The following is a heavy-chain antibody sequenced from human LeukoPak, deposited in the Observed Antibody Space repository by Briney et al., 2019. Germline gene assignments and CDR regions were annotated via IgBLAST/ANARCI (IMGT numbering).Heavy chain of an antibody. J-gene: IGHJ4*02. Sequence: PGRSLRLSCAASGFTFSSYAMLWVRQAPGKGLEWVAVISYDGSNKYYEDSVKGRFTISRDNSKNTLYLQMNSLRAEDTAVYYCARSLLFRVGELSTAIDYWGPGTLVTVSS. D-gene: IGHD3-10*01. CDR1: GFTFSSYA. CDR2: ISYDGSNK. V-gene: IGHV3-30*04. CDR3: ARSLLFRVGELSTAIDY.